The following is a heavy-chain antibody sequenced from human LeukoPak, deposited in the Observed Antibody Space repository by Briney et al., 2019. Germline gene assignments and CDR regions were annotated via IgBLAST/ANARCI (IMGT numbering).Heavy chain of an antibody. CDR2: IYYSGTT. CDR3: ARVYSSTHNWFDT. Sequence: SETLSLTCTVSGGSISTTSYFWAWIRQPPGEGLEWIGSIYYSGTTYFNSSLKSRVTISVERSKNHFSLKLSSVTVADTALYYCARVYSSTHNWFDTWGQGIQVTVSS. CDR1: GGSISTTSYF. V-gene: IGHV4-39*07. D-gene: IGHD6-19*01. J-gene: IGHJ5*02.